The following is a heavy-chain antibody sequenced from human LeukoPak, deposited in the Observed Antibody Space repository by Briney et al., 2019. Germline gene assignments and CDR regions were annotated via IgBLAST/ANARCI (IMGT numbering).Heavy chain of an antibody. CDR1: GGTFSSYA. Sequence: AASVKVSCKASGGTFSSYAISWVRQAPGQGLEWMGWMNPNSGNTGYAQKFQGRVTMTRNTSISTAYMELSSLRSEDTAVYYCARGELSDYWGQGTLVAVSS. CDR2: MNPNSGNT. V-gene: IGHV1-8*02. J-gene: IGHJ4*02. CDR3: ARGELSDY. D-gene: IGHD1-26*01.